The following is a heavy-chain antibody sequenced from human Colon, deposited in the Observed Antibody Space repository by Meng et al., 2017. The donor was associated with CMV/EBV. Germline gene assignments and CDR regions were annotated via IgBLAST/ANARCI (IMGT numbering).Heavy chain of an antibody. J-gene: IGHJ4*02. CDR1: GINIHFYT. CDR3: ARRNHYDILTGYGPLDF. CDR2: ITTPGTTI. D-gene: IGHD3-9*01. V-gene: IGHV3-21*01. Sequence: GESLKISCAASGINIHFYTMQWVRQAPGKGLEWISSITTPGTTIYYADPVKGRFTVSRDNTRGTVYLQMNSLRAEDTAVYYRARRNHYDILTGYGPLDFWGQGALVTVSS.